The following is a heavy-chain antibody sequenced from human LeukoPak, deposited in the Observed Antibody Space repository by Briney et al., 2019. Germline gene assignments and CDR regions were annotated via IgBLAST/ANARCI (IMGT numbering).Heavy chain of an antibody. D-gene: IGHD4-11*01. CDR2: INHSGST. Sequence: KPSETLSLTCAVYGGSFSGYYWSWIRQPPGKGLEWIGEINHSGSTNYNPSLKSRVTISVDTSKNQFSLKLSSVTAADTAVYYCAGSTVNFDYWGQGTLVTVSS. CDR3: AGSTVNFDY. V-gene: IGHV4-34*01. CDR1: GGSFSGYY. J-gene: IGHJ4*02.